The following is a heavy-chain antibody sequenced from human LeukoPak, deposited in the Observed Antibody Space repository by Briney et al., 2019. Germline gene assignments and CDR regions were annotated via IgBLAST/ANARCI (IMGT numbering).Heavy chain of an antibody. CDR1: GLTFSSCS. CDR2: ITSTSSTI. CDR3: ARDAGQASASYYFDY. D-gene: IGHD1-26*01. Sequence: GGSLRLSCAASGLTFSSCSMNWVRQAPGKGLEWVSYITSTSSTIYYADSVKGRFTISRDNARNSLFLQMNSLRAEDTAVYYCARDAGQASASYYFDYWGQGTLVTVSS. V-gene: IGHV3-48*04. J-gene: IGHJ4*02.